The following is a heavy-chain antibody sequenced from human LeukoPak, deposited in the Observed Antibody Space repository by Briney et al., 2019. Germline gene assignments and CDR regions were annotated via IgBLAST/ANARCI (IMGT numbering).Heavy chain of an antibody. V-gene: IGHV4-30-4*01. CDR1: GGSISSGDYY. J-gene: IGHJ5*02. D-gene: IGHD3-22*01. CDR3: ARPYYYDSRIDP. CDR2: MYYSGST. Sequence: SQTLSLTCTVSGGSISSGDYYWSWVRQPPGKGLEWIAYMYYSGSTYYNPSLKSRVAMSADKSKNQLSLKLSSVTAADTTVYYCARPYYYDSRIDPWGQGILVTVSA.